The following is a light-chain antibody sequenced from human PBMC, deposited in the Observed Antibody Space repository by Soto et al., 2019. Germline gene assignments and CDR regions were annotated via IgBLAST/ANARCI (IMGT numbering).Light chain of an antibody. J-gene: IGKJ4*01. CDR2: GAS. Sequence: EIVMTQSPATLSVSPGERATLSCRASQSVSNNLAWYQQKPGQAPRLLIYGASTRATGIPDRFSGSGSGTEFTLTISSLQSEDFAVYYCQQYNPWSPLTFGGGTKVETK. CDR3: QQYNPWSPLT. CDR1: QSVSNN. V-gene: IGKV3-15*01.